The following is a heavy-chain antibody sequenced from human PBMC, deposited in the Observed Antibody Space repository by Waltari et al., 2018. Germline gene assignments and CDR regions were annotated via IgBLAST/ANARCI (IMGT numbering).Heavy chain of an antibody. CDR2: IYYSGST. J-gene: IGHJ4*02. D-gene: IGHD6-6*01. CDR3: ATEAGQLNYFDY. Sequence: QVQLQESGPGLVKPSETLSLTCTVPGGSISSYYWSWIRQPPGKGREWIGYIYYSGSTNYNPSLKSRVTISVDTSKNQFSLKLSSVTAADTAVYYCATEAGQLNYFDYWGQGTLVTVSS. CDR1: GGSISSYY. V-gene: IGHV4-59*01.